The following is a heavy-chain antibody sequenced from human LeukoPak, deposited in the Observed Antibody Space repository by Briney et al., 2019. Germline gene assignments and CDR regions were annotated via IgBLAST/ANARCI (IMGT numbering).Heavy chain of an antibody. CDR3: ARVRITIFGVDPFDY. J-gene: IGHJ4*02. CDR1: GGTFSSYA. V-gene: IGHV1-2*02. Sequence: ASVKVSCKASGGTFSSYAISWVRQAPGQGLEWMGWINPNSGGTNYAQKFQGRVTMTRDTSISTAYMELSRLRSDDTAVYYRARVRITIFGVDPFDYWGQGTLVTVSS. CDR2: INPNSGGT. D-gene: IGHD3-3*01.